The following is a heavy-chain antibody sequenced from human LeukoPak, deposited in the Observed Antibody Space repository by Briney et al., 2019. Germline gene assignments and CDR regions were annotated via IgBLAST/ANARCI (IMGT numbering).Heavy chain of an antibody. CDR2: IYYSGST. V-gene: IGHV4-59*01. CDR3: ARWGFASGTYYFDY. CDR1: GGSISSYY. Sequence: PSETLSLTCTVSGGSISSYYWSWIRQPPGKGLEWIGYIYYSGSTNYNPSLKSRVTISIDTSKNQFSLKLSSVTAADTAVYYCARWGFASGTYYFDYWGQGTLATVSS. D-gene: IGHD3-10*01. J-gene: IGHJ4*02.